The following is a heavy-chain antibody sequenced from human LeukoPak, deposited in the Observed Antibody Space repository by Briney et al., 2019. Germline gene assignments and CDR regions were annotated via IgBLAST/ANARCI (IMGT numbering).Heavy chain of an antibody. Sequence: GGSLRLSCAASGFTFSNYWMSWVRQAPGKGLEWVANIRQDGSETCYVDSVKGRFTISRDNAKNSLYLQMNSLRAEDTAVYYCARALSDSSDYWGQGTLVTVSS. J-gene: IGHJ4*02. CDR2: IRQDGSET. CDR1: GFTFSNYW. D-gene: IGHD3-22*01. CDR3: ARALSDSSDY. V-gene: IGHV3-7*01.